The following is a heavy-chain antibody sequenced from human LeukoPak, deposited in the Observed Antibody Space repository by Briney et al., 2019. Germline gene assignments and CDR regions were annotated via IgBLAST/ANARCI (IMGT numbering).Heavy chain of an antibody. J-gene: IGHJ4*02. D-gene: IGHD3-16*02. CDR2: IYYSGST. Sequence: SETLSLTCTVSGGSISSYYWSWIRQPPGKGLEWIGYIYYSGSTNYNPSLKSRVTISVDTSKNQFSLKLSSVTAADTAVYYCASLSTYYDYVWGSYRYHHFFDYWGQGTLVTVSS. V-gene: IGHV4-59*01. CDR3: ASLSTYYDYVWGSYRYHHFFDY. CDR1: GGSISSYY.